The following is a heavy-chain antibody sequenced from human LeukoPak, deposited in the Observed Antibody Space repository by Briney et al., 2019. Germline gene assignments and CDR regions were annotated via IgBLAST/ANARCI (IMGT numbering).Heavy chain of an antibody. D-gene: IGHD3-9*01. CDR1: GGSFSGYN. J-gene: IGHJ3*02. Sequence: SETLSLTCAVYGGSFSGYNWSWIRQPPGKGLEWIGEINHSGSTNYNPSLKSRVTISVDTSKNQFSLKLSSVTAADTAVYYCAREHFVRYFDWSNAFDIWGQGTMVTVSS. V-gene: IGHV4-34*01. CDR2: INHSGST. CDR3: AREHFVRYFDWSNAFDI.